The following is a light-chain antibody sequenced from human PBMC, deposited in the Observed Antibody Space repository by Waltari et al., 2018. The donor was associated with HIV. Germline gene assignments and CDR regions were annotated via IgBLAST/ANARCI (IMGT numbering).Light chain of an antibody. CDR3: QSYDSSLSGSWV. Sequence: QSVLTQPPSVSGAPGQRVTFSCTGSSSNIGAGYDVHWYQQLPGTATKLLIYGNNNRPTGVPDRCSGSKSGTSASLAITGLQAEDEADYYCQSYDSSLSGSWVFGGGTKLTVL. J-gene: IGLJ3*02. V-gene: IGLV1-40*01. CDR2: GNN. CDR1: SSNIGAGYD.